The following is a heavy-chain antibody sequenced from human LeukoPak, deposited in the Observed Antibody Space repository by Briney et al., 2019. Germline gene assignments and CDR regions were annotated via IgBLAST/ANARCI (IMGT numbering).Heavy chain of an antibody. CDR2: ISESSSFI. CDR3: ARQRGYCSSGVCRGWFDP. D-gene: IGHD2-8*01. CDR1: GFDLGHYE. Sequence: GGSLRLSCAASGFDLGHYEVNWVRQAPGKGLEWVSSISESSSFIQYADSLKGRFAISRDNAKNSLYLQMNSLRAEDTAVYYCARQRGYCSSGVCRGWFDPWGQGTLVTVSS. V-gene: IGHV3-21*01. J-gene: IGHJ5*02.